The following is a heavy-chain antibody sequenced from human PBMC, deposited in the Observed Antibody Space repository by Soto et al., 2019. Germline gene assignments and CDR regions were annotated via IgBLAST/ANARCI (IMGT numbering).Heavy chain of an antibody. CDR2: IYYSGST. Sequence: QVQLQESGPGLVKPSQTLSLTCTVSGGSISSGGYYWSWIRQHPGKGLEWIGYIYYSGSTYYNPSLKSPVTISGDTSKNQFSLKLSSVTAADTAVYYCASAYGDYLVGGNWFDPWGQGTLVTVSS. CDR1: GGSISSGGYY. J-gene: IGHJ5*02. V-gene: IGHV4-31*01. CDR3: ASAYGDYLVGGNWFDP. D-gene: IGHD4-17*01.